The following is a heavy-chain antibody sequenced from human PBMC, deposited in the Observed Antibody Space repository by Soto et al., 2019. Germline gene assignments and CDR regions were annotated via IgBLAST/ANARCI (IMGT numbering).Heavy chain of an antibody. V-gene: IGHV3-15*07. CDR3: TTRGPNLAVAGTGYGY. CDR1: GLTLSNDR. CDR2: IKSKTDGGTT. D-gene: IGHD6-19*01. J-gene: IGHJ4*02. Sequence: GGALRISCESSGLTLSNDRMNLSRQAQGKGLEWVGRIKSKTDGGTTDYAAPVKGRFTISRDDSKNTLYLQMNSLKTEDTAVYYCTTRGPNLAVAGTGYGYWGQGTLVTVSS.